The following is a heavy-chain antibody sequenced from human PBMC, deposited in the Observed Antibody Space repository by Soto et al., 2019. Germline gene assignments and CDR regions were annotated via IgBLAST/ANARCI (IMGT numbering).Heavy chain of an antibody. CDR3: ARGAEMVAAATLYYYYYGMDV. Sequence: PSETLSLTCTVSCGSVSSGSYYWSWIRQPPGKGLEWIGYIYYSGSTNYNPSLKSRVTISVDTSKNQFSLKLSSVTAADTAVYYCARGAEMVAAATLYYYYYGMDVWGQGTTVTVSS. CDR1: CGSVSSGSYY. CDR2: IYYSGST. D-gene: IGHD6-13*01. V-gene: IGHV4-61*01. J-gene: IGHJ6*02.